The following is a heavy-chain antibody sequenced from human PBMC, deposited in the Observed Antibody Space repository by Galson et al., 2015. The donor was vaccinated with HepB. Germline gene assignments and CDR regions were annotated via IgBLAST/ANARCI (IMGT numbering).Heavy chain of an antibody. V-gene: IGHV3-49*03. CDR3: TRADCSSTSCYPPLFDY. CDR2: IRSKAYGGTT. J-gene: IGHJ4*02. CDR1: GFTFGDYA. D-gene: IGHD2-2*01. Sequence: SLRLSCAASGFTFGDYAMSWFRQAPGKGLEWVGFIRSKAYGGTTEYAASVKGRFTISRDDSKSIAYLQMNSLKTEDTAVYYCTRADCSSTSCYPPLFDYWGQGTLVTVSS.